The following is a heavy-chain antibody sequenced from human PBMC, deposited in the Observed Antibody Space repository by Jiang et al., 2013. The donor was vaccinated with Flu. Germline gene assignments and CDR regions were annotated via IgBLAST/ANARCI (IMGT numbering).Heavy chain of an antibody. D-gene: IGHD3-10*01. CDR2: INHSGST. CDR3: ARRLGAILWFGEQIDY. Sequence: LLKPSETLSLTCAVYGGSFSGYYWSWIRQPPGKGLEWIGEINHSGSTNYNPSLKSRVTISVDTSKNQFSLKLSSVTAADTAVYYCARRLGAILWFGEQIDYWGPGNPGHRRPQ. V-gene: IGHV4-34*01. CDR1: GGSFSGYY. J-gene: IGHJ4*02.